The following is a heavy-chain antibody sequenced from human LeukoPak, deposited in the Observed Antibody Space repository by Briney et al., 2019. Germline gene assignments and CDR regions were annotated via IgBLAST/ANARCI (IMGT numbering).Heavy chain of an antibody. CDR3: ARDVADSSGYFDY. CDR2: IYYSGST. J-gene: IGHJ4*02. D-gene: IGHD3-22*01. V-gene: IGHV4-31*03. CDR1: GGSISSGGYY. Sequence: SETLSLTCTVSGGSISSGGYYWSWIRQHPGKGLEWIGYIYYSGSTYYNPSLKSRVTISVDRSKNQFSLKLSSVTAADTAVYYCARDVADSSGYFDYWGQGTLVTVSS.